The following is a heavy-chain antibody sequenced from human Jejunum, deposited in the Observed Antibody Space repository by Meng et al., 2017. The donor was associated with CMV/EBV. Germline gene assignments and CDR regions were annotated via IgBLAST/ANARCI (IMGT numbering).Heavy chain of an antibody. J-gene: IGHJ6*02. V-gene: IGHV1-2*02. CDR1: DYY. CDR2: FNPNSPAS. D-gene: IGHD4-11*01. Sequence: DYYIIWVRQAPGQGLEWMGWFNPNSPASNHAQRFQGRVTMSRDTASSTVYMELSRLTSEDTAVYYCARDLKGTTITTNGLYGMDVWGQGTTVTVSS. CDR3: ARDLKGTTITTNGLYGMDV.